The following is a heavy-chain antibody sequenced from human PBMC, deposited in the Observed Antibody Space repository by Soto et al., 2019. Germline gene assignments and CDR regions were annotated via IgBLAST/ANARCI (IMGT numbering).Heavy chain of an antibody. Sequence: QVQLVQSGAEVKKPGSSVKVSCKASGGTFSSYAISWVRQAPGQGLEWMGGIIPIFGTANYAQKFQGRVTITADESTSPAYGERGSLGSEDTAVYSWGGGVDYGDYGGSGYYGMDVWGQGTTVTVSS. CDR3: GGGVDYGDYGGSGYYGMDV. CDR2: IIPIFGTA. V-gene: IGHV1-69*01. D-gene: IGHD4-17*01. CDR1: GGTFSSYA. J-gene: IGHJ6*02.